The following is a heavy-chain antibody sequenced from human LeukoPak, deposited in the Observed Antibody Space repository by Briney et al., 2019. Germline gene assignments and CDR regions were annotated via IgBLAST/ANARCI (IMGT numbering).Heavy chain of an antibody. CDR3: AKQAYCSSTSCYRIDY. CDR2: IYYSGST. D-gene: IGHD2-2*01. V-gene: IGHV4-59*04. J-gene: IGHJ4*02. Sequence: PSETLSLTCTVSGGSFSSYYWSWIRQPPGKGLEWIGYIYYSGSTYYNPSLKSRVTISVDTSKNQFSLKLSSVTAADTAVYYCAKQAYCSSTSCYRIDYWGQGTLVTVSS. CDR1: GGSFSSYY.